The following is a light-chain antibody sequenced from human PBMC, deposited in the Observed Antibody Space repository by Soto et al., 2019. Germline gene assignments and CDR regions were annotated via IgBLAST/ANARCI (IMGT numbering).Light chain of an antibody. CDR1: SSNIGANT. CDR3: AAWDDRLNGYV. V-gene: IGLV1-44*01. J-gene: IGLJ1*01. CDR2: IND. Sequence: TVLTQPPSASAPPGQTVTISCSVSSSNIGANTVNWYQQGPGTASKLLLYINDQRPSGVPGRFSGSRSGSSASLAISGLQSDDEADYYCAAWDDRLNGYVLGTGTKVTGL.